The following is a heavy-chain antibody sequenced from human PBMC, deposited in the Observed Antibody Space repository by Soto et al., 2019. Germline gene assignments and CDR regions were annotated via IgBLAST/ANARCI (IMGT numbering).Heavy chain of an antibody. V-gene: IGHV3-23*01. CDR3: AKGSSSFSSSSGAAPGLFNY. Sequence: EVQLLESGGGLVQPGGSLRLSCAASGFAFSSYAMSWVRQAPGKGLEWVSGISGSGGSTYSADSVKGRFTISRDNSKNTSYVQMNSLRAEDTAVYYCAKGSSSFSSSSGAAPGLFNYWGQGTLVTVSS. J-gene: IGHJ4*02. CDR1: GFAFSSYA. D-gene: IGHD6-6*01. CDR2: ISGSGGST.